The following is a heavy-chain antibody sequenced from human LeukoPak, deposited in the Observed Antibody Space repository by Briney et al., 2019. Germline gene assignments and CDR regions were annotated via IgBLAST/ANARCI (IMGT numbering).Heavy chain of an antibody. V-gene: IGHV3-74*01. CDR2: INTDESST. CDR3: AAGVSLYY. D-gene: IGHD3-3*01. J-gene: IGHJ4*02. Sequence: GGSLRLSCEASGFTFSSYWMHWARQAPGKGLVWGSRINTDESSTSYADSVRGRFTISRDNAKNTLYLQMNSLRAEDTAVYYCAAGVSLYYWGQGTLVTVSS. CDR1: GFTFSSYW.